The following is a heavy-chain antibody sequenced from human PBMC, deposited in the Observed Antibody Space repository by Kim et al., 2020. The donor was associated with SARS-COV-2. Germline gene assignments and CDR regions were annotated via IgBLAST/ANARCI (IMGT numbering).Heavy chain of an antibody. CDR2: IKQDGSEK. CDR3: ARDQAAAGTGYYYYYGMDF. D-gene: IGHD6-13*01. CDR1: GFTFSSYW. Sequence: GGSLRLSCAASGFTFSSYWMSWVRQAPGKGLEWVANIKQDGSEKYYVDSVKGRFTISRDNAKNSLYLQMNSLRAEDTAVYYCARDQAAAGTGYYYYYGMDFWGRGTTVPVSS. V-gene: IGHV3-7*03. J-gene: IGHJ6*02.